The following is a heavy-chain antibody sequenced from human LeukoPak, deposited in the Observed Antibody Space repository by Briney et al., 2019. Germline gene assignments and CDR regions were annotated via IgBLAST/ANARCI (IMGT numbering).Heavy chain of an antibody. J-gene: IGHJ4*02. CDR1: GGSISSSSYY. V-gene: IGHV4-39*07. CDR2: IYYSGST. CDR3: ARIAVADPAPFSLDY. D-gene: IGHD6-19*01. Sequence: SETLSLTCTVSGGSISSSSYYWGWIRQPPGKGLEWIGSIYYSGSTYYNPSLKSRVTISVDTSKNQFSLKLSSVTAADTAVYYCARIAVADPAPFSLDYWGQGTLVTVSS.